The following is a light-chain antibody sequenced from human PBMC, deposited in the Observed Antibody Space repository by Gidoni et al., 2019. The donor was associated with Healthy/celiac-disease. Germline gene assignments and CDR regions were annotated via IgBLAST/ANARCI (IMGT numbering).Light chain of an antibody. CDR3: QQYNSYCT. V-gene: IGKV1-5*03. Sequence: DIQMTQSPSTLSASVGDRVTITCRASQSISSWLAWYQQKPGKAPKLLLYQASSLASGVPSRFSGSGSGTEFTLTISSLQPDDFATYYCQQYNSYCTFGGGTKVEIK. CDR2: QAS. J-gene: IGKJ4*01. CDR1: QSISSW.